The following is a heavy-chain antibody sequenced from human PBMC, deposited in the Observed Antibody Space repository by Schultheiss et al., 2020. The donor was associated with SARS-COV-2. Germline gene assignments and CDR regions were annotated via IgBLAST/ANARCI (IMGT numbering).Heavy chain of an antibody. D-gene: IGHD2-15*01. J-gene: IGHJ5*02. V-gene: IGHV3-7*01. Sequence: GGSLRLSCAASGFTFSSYSMNWVRQAPGKGLEWVANIKQDGSEKYCVDSVKGRFTISRDNAQNSLYLQMNSLRAEDTAVYYCARGGVDWFDPWGQGTLVTVSS. CDR1: GFTFSSYS. CDR2: IKQDGSEK. CDR3: ARGGVDWFDP.